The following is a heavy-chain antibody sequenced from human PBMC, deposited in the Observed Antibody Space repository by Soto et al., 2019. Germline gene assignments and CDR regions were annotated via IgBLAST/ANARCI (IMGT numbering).Heavy chain of an antibody. D-gene: IGHD6-19*01. Sequence: SEALSLTCTVSGGSISSGGYYWSWIRHHPGKGLEWIGYIYYSGSTYYNPSLKSRVTISVDTSKNQFSLKLSSVTAAAPAVYFCARRHPSGWLDYRRKAPLVTVFS. V-gene: IGHV4-31*03. CDR2: IYYSGST. CDR1: GGSISSGGYY. CDR3: ARRHPSGWLDY. J-gene: IGHJ4*02.